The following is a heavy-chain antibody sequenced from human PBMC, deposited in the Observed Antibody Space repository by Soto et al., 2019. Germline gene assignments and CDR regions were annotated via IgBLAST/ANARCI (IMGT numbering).Heavy chain of an antibody. J-gene: IGHJ4*02. V-gene: IGHV3-23*01. D-gene: IGHD1-1*01. CDR2: MSGNGGST. CDR3: ARDNAPNYYFED. CDR1: GFTFRSYA. Sequence: EVQLLESGGGLVQPGGSLRLSCAASGFTFRSYAMSWVRQAPGTGLEWVSRMSGNGGSTYYADSVKGRFAISRDNSKSTLCLQMNSLRVEDTALYYCARDNAPNYYFEDCGQGTLVTVSS.